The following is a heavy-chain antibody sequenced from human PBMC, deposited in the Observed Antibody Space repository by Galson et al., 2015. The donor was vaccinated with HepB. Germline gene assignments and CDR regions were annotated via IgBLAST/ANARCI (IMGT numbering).Heavy chain of an antibody. J-gene: IGHJ4*02. CDR2: IIPIFGTA. D-gene: IGHD5-18*01. Sequence: SVKVPCKASGGTFSSYAISWVRQAPGQGLEWMGGIIPIFGTANYAQKFQGRVTITADESTSTAYMELSSLRSEDTAVYYCARGREAAMDHYFDYWGQGTLVTVSS. V-gene: IGHV1-69*13. CDR1: GGTFSSYA. CDR3: ARGREAAMDHYFDY.